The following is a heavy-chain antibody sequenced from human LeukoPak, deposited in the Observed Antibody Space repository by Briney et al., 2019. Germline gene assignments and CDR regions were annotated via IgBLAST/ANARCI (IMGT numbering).Heavy chain of an antibody. J-gene: IGHJ4*02. CDR1: GFTFGDYA. V-gene: IGHV3-49*04. CDR3: TRDGGKYYDILTGYYNRN. CDR2: IRSKAYGGTT. D-gene: IGHD3-9*01. Sequence: GGSLRLSCTASGFTFGDYAMSWVRQAPGKGLEWVGFIRSKAYGGTTEYAASVKGRFTISRDDSKSIAYLQMNSLKTEDTAVYYCTRDGGKYYDILTGYYNRNWGQGTLVTVSS.